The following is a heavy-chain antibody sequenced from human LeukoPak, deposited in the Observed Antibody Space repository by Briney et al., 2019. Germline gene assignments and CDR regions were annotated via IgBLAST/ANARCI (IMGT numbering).Heavy chain of an antibody. Sequence: SETLSLTCTVSGGPISSGGYYWRWIRQHPGKGLEWIGYIYYSGSTYYNPSLKSRVTISVDTSKNQFSLKLSSVTAADTAVYYCARKGYSYGTAIDYWGQGTLVTVSS. V-gene: IGHV4-31*03. CDR1: GGPISSGGYY. CDR3: ARKGYSYGTAIDY. CDR2: IYYSGST. J-gene: IGHJ4*02. D-gene: IGHD5-18*01.